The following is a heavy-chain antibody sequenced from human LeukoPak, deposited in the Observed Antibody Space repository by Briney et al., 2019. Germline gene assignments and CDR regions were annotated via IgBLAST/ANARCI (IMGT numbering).Heavy chain of an antibody. CDR1: GYTFTSYG. CDR3: ARDGRGYGYSSLCWFDP. D-gene: IGHD6-13*01. CDR2: ISAYNGNT. J-gene: IGHJ5*02. Sequence: ASVKVSCKASGYTFTSYGISWVRQAPGQGLEWMGWISAYNGNTNYAQKFQGRVTMTRDTSISTAHMELSRLRSDDTAVYYCARDGRGYGYSSLCWFDPWGQGTLVTVSS. V-gene: IGHV1-18*01.